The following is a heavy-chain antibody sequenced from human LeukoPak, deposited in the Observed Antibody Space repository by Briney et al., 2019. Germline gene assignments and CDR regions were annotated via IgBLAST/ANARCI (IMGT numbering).Heavy chain of an antibody. D-gene: IGHD6-13*01. CDR3: ASIPGPGSGIATH. V-gene: IGHV3-30-3*01. CDR2: ISYDGSNK. J-gene: IGHJ4*02. CDR1: GFTFSSYA. Sequence: GGSLRLSCAASGFTFSSYAMHWVRQAPGKGLEWVAVISYDGSNKYYADSVKGRFTISRDNSKNTLYLQMNSLRAEDTAVYYCASIPGPGSGIATHWGQGTLVTVSS.